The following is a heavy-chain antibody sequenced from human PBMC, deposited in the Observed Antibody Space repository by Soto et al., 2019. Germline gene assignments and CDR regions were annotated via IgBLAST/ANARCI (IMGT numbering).Heavy chain of an antibody. D-gene: IGHD6-6*01. CDR1: GHTFTSYG. CDR2: ISAYNGNT. J-gene: IGHJ6*02. CDR3: ARDRGEAARDFLYYYGMDV. V-gene: IGHV1-18*01. Sequence: GASVKVSCNASGHTFTSYGISWVRQAPGPGPEWMGWISAYNGNTNYAQKLQGRVTITTDTSTSTAYMELRRLRSDDTAVYYCARDRGEAARDFLYYYGMDVSGQGTTVTVSS.